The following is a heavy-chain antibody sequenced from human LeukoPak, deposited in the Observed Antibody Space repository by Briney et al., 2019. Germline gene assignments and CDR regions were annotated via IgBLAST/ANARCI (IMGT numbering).Heavy chain of an antibody. D-gene: IGHD2-15*01. CDR3: ARDGGCSGGSCYLDDAFDI. CDR1: GGSISSSNW. J-gene: IGHJ3*02. V-gene: IGHV4-4*02. Sequence: SGTLSLTCAVSGGSISSSNWWGWVGQPPGKGLEWIGEIYHSGSTNYNSSLKSRVTIPVDKSKNQFSLTLSSVTAADTAVYYCARDGGCSGGSCYLDDAFDIWGQGTMVTVSS. CDR2: IYHSGST.